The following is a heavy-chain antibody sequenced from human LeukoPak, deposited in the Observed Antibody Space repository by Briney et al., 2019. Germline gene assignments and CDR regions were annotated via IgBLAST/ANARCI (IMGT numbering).Heavy chain of an antibody. V-gene: IGHV4-59*01. J-gene: IGHJ6*02. CDR3: ARDMLEYCSRTTCYFYGMDV. CDR1: GGSFSGYY. D-gene: IGHD2-2*01. CDR2: ISSSGST. Sequence: SETLSLTCAVYGGSFSGYYWSWIRQPPGKGLEWIGYISSSGSTNYNPSLKSRVTISVDTSNNQFSLKLSSVTAADTAVYYCARDMLEYCSRTTCYFYGMDVWGQGTTVTVSS.